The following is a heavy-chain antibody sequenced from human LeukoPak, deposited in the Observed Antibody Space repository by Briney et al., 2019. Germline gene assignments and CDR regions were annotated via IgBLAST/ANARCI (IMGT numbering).Heavy chain of an antibody. D-gene: IGHD5-18*01. CDR1: GGSISSGSYY. V-gene: IGHV4-61*09. J-gene: IGHJ4*02. CDR3: ARGYSYGYPLGY. Sequence: SQTLSLTCTVSGGSISSGSYYWSWIRQPAGKGLEWIGHIYTSGSTNYNPSLKSRVTISVDTSNNQFSLNLSSVTAADTAVYYCARGYSYGYPLGYWGQGTLVTVSS. CDR2: IYTSGST.